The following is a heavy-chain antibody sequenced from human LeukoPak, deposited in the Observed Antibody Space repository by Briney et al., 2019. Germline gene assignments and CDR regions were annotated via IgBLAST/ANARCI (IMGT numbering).Heavy chain of an antibody. CDR1: GYTFTSYG. V-gene: IGHV1-18*01. CDR2: ISAYNGNT. CDR3: ARVWMAAYYYYYMDV. J-gene: IGHJ6*03. D-gene: IGHD5-24*01. Sequence: GASVKDSCKASGYTFTSYGISWVRQAPGQGLEWMGWISAYNGNTNYAQKLQGRVTMTTDTSTSTAYMELRSLRSDDTAVYYCARVWMAAYYYYYMDVWGKGTTVTVSS.